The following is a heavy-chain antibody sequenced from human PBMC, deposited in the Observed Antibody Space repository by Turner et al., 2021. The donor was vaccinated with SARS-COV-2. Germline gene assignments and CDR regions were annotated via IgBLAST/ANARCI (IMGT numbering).Heavy chain of an antibody. CDR2: INPHSGGT. CDR1: GYTVPGYY. D-gene: IGHD6-13*01. Sequence: QVQLVQSGAEVKKPGASVKVSCKASGYTVPGYYMHWVRQAPGQGLEWMGLINPHSGGTNYAQKFQCRVSMTRDTSISTAYMELTRLRSDDTAVYYCARFPFETQQYPFDYWGQGTRVTVSS. CDR3: ARFPFETQQYPFDY. J-gene: IGHJ4*02. V-gene: IGHV1-2*02.